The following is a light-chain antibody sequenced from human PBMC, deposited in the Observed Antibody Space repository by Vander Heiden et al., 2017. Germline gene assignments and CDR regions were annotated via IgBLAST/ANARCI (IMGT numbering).Light chain of an antibody. CDR3: QQYVYSPWT. CDR1: QSVSNNY. J-gene: IGKJ1*01. CDR2: LAS. V-gene: IGKV3-20*01. Sequence: EIVLTQSPGTVSFSPGERATLSCRASQSVSNNYLAWYQQKHGQAPWVLIYLASTRATGIPDRFSGSGSGTDFTLTISRLEPEDSAVYYCQQYVYSPWTFGQGTKVEIK.